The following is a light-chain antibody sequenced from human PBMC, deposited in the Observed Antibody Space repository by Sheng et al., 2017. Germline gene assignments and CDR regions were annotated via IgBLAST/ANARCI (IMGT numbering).Light chain of an antibody. Sequence: DVVMTQSPLSLSVILGQSASISCRSSQSLVHSDGNTYLSWFQQRPGQSPRRLIYKVSNRDSGVPNRFSGSGSATDFTLTINRVEAEDVGVYYCMQGTHWPRTFGQGTKVEIK. J-gene: IGKJ1*01. CDR2: KVS. CDR3: MQGTHWPRT. V-gene: IGKV2-30*02. CDR1: QSLVHSDGNTY.